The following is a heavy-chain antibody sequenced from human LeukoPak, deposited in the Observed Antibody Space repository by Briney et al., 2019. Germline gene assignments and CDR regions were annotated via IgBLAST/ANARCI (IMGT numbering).Heavy chain of an antibody. CDR3: ARVLIAGTTAAFDI. CDR1: SGSISSDY. J-gene: IGHJ3*02. CDR2: IYTSGST. Sequence: SETLSLTCTVSSGSISSDYWSWIRQPAGKGLEWIGRIYTSGSTSYNPSLKSRVTISVDKSKNQLSLKLSSVTAADTAVYHCARVLIAGTTAAFDIWGQGTMVTVSS. D-gene: IGHD1/OR15-1a*01. V-gene: IGHV4-4*07.